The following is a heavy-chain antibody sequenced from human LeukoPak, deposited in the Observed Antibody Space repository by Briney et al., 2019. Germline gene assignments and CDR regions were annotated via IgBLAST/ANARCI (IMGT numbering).Heavy chain of an antibody. CDR1: GYTFTNYH. CDR3: ARKCSSSCMEDGMDV. CDR2: INPSGGGT. J-gene: IGHJ6*02. V-gene: IGHV1-46*01. D-gene: IGHD6-13*01. Sequence: ASVKVSCKASGYTFTNYHVHWVRQAPGQGLEWMGVINPSGGGTGSAQKFQGRVTMTRDTSTSTVYMDLSSLRYEDTAVYYCARKCSSSCMEDGMDVWGQGTTVTVSS.